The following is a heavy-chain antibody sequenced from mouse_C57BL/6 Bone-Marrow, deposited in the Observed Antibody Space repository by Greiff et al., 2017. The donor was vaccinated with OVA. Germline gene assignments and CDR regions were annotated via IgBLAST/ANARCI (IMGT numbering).Heavy chain of an antibody. J-gene: IGHJ3*01. D-gene: IGHD2-4*01. V-gene: IGHV3-6*01. CDR1: GYSITSGYY. CDR2: ISYDGSN. CDR3: ARAIYYDYDEYAY. Sequence: ESGPGLVKPSQSLSLTCSVTGYSITSGYYWNWIRQFPGNKLEWMGYISYDGSNNYNPSLKNRISITRDTSKNQFFLKLNSVTTEDTATYYGARAIYYDYDEYAYWGQGTLVTVSA.